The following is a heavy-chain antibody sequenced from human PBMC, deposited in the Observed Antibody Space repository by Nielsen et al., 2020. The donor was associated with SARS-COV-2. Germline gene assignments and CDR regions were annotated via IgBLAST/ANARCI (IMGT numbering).Heavy chain of an antibody. Sequence: GESLKISCAASGFTVSGNYMSWVRQAPGKGLEWVSVIYSGGSTYYADSVKGRFTISRDNSKNTLYLQMNSLRAEDTAVYYCARPHDDRYYYMDVWGKGTTVTVPS. CDR3: ARPHDDRYYYMDV. J-gene: IGHJ6*03. CDR2: IYSGGST. V-gene: IGHV3-66*04. D-gene: IGHD1-1*01. CDR1: GFTVSGNY.